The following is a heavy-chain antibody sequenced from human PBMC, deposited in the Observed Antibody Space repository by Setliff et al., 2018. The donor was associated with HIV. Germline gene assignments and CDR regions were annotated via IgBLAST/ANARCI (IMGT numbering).Heavy chain of an antibody. J-gene: IGHJ4*02. D-gene: IGHD2-2*01. V-gene: IGHV3-7*01. CDR2: IKQGGSEK. CDR3: ARGRVPFDY. CDR1: GFTFSSYA. Sequence: GGSLRLSCEAAGFTFSSYAMNWVRQTPGKGLEWVANIKQGGSEKYYVDSVKGRFTISRDDTKNSLYLQMNSLRVEDTAVYYCARGRVPFDYWGQGTLVTVSS.